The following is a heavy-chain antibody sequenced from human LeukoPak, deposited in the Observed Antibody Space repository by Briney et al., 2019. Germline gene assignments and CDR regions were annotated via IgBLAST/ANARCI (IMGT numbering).Heavy chain of an antibody. D-gene: IGHD6-19*01. CDR3: ARDKLQGLVSP. V-gene: IGHV3-21*01. CDR2: ISSSSSYI. J-gene: IGHJ5*02. Sequence: GGSLRLSCAASGFTFSSYSMNWVRQAPGKGREWVSSISSSSSYIYYADSVKGRFTISRDNAKNSLYLQMNSLRAEDTAVYYCARDKLQGLVSPWGQGTLVTVSS. CDR1: GFTFSSYS.